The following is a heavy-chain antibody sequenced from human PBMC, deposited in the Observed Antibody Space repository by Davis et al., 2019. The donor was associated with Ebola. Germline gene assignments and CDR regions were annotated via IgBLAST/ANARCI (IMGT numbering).Heavy chain of an antibody. Sequence: GESLKISCAASGFTFSSYAMHWVRQAPGKGLEWMAVISYDGSNKYYADSVKGRFTISRDNSKNTLYLQMSSLRAEDTAVYYCARDLPGGDWYFDLWGRGTLVTVSS. V-gene: IGHV3-30*04. J-gene: IGHJ2*01. CDR3: ARDLPGGDWYFDL. CDR2: ISYDGSNK. D-gene: IGHD1-14*01. CDR1: GFTFSSYA.